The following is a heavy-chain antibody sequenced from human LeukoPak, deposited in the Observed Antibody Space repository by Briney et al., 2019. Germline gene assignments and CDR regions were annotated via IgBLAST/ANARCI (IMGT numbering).Heavy chain of an antibody. CDR1: GYTLTELS. CDR3: ARPRLELFNYYDSSGYPGPDAFDI. V-gene: IGHV1-24*01. D-gene: IGHD3-22*01. Sequence: ASVKVSCKVSGYTLTELSMHWVRQAPGKGLEWMGGFDPEDGETIYAQKFQGRVTMTEDTSTDTAYMELSSLKASDTAMYYCARPRLELFNYYDSSGYPGPDAFDIWGQGTMVTVSS. CDR2: FDPEDGET. J-gene: IGHJ3*02.